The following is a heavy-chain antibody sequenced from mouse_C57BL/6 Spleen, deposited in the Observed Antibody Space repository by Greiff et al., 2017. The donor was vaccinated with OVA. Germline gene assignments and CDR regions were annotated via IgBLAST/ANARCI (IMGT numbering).Heavy chain of an antibody. J-gene: IGHJ4*01. V-gene: IGHV5-17*01. CDR1: GFTFSDYG. CDR2: ISSGSSTI. CDR3: ARRGSTDWDYAMDY. Sequence: EVQLVESGGGLVKPGGSLKLSCAASGFTFSDYGMHWVRQAPEKGLEWVAYISSGSSTIYYADTVKGRFTISRDHAENTLFLQMTSLRSEDTAMDYCARRGSTDWDYAMDYWGQGTSVTVSS. D-gene: IGHD4-1*01.